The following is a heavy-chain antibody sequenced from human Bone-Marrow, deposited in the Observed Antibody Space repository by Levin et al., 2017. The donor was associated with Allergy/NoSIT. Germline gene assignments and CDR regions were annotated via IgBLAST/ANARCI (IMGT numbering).Heavy chain of an antibody. D-gene: IGHD3-22*01. CDR2: ISDRGDVT. J-gene: IGHJ6*02. V-gene: IGHV3-23*01. CDR1: GFTFNSYA. Sequence: GGSLRLSCVASGFTFNSYAMSWVRQAPGKGLEWVSSISDRGDVTYYADSVKGRFTISRDNSKKTVFLQVYSLRDDDTAVYYCAKDKDYYDGSNYHYYYGMDVWGQGTSVTVSS. CDR3: AKDKDYYDGSNYHYYYGMDV.